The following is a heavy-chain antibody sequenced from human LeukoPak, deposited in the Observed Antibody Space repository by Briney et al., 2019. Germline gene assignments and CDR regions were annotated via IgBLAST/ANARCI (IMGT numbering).Heavy chain of an antibody. CDR2: IYTSGSA. D-gene: IGHD3-9*01. CDR3: ARLSYDILTGVYWYFDL. J-gene: IGHJ2*01. Sequence: SETLSLTCTVSGGSISSSSYYWGWIRQPPGKGLEWIGRIYTSGSANYNPSLKSRVTISVDTSKNQFSLKLSSVTAADTAVYYCARLSYDILTGVYWYFDLWGRGTLVTVSS. V-gene: IGHV4-39*07. CDR1: GGSISSSSYY.